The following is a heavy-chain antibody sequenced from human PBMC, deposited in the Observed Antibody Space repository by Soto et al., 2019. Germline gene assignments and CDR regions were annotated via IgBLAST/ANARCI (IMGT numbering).Heavy chain of an antibody. CDR3: ARETDAFDI. V-gene: IGHV4-31*03. CDR2: IYYSGST. J-gene: IGHJ3*02. Sequence: QVQLQEXGPGLVKPSQTLSLTCTVSGGSISSGYYWSWIRQHPGKGLEWIGYIYYSGSTYYNPSLKSRVTISVDTSKNQFSLRLSSVTAADTAVYYCARETDAFDIWGQGTMVTVSS. CDR1: GGSISSGYY.